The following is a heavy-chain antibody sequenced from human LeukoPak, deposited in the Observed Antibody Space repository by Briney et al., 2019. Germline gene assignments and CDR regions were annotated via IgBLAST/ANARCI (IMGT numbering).Heavy chain of an antibody. CDR1: GGSISSSSYY. CDR3: ASIIVGATTSYYFDY. Sequence: SETLSLTCTVSGGSISSSSYYWGWLRQPPGKGLEWIVSIYHSGSTYYNPSLKSRVTISVDTSKNQFSLKLSSVTAADTAVYYCASIIVGATTSYYFDYWGQGTLVTVSS. V-gene: IGHV4-39*07. CDR2: IYHSGST. D-gene: IGHD1-26*01. J-gene: IGHJ4*02.